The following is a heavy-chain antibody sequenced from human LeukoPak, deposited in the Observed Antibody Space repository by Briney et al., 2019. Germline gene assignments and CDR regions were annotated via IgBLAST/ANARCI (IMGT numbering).Heavy chain of an antibody. CDR2: INPNSGGT. CDR1: GYTFTGYY. V-gene: IGHV1-2*04. CDR3: ARDGAVAGTEFDY. Sequence: ASAKVSCKASGYTFTGYYMHWVRQAPGQGLEWMGWINPNSGGTNYAQKFQGWVTMTRDTSISTAYMELSRLRSDDTAVYYCARDGAVAGTEFDYWGQGTLVTVSS. J-gene: IGHJ4*02. D-gene: IGHD6-19*01.